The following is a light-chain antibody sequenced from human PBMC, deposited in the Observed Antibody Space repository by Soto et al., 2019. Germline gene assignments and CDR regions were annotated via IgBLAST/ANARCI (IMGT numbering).Light chain of an antibody. CDR3: QQYSSYPWT. J-gene: IGKJ1*01. V-gene: IGKV1-5*03. Sequence: DIQMTQSPSTLPASIGDRVTITCRASQYMSDWLAWYQQKPGKVPKLLISKASYLESGLPLRFSGSGSGREFTLTISSLQPDDFATYYCQQYSSYPWTFGQGTKVEVK. CDR2: KAS. CDR1: QYMSDW.